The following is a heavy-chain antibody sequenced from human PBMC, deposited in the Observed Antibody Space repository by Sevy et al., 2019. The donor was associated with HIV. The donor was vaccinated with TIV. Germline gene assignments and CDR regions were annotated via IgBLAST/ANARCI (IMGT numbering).Heavy chain of an antibody. CDR1: GDSMSRSIHY. CDR2: IYYRGTT. CDR3: ARLLGDNGYFDQ. Sequence: SETLSLTCTVSGDSMSRSIHYWGWIRQPPGKGLEWIGIIYYRGTTYYNPSLKSRITISEDTSKNQFSLRLTSVTAADTALYFCARLLGDNGYFDQWGQGTLVTVSS. J-gene: IGHJ4*02. D-gene: IGHD4-17*01. V-gene: IGHV4-39*01.